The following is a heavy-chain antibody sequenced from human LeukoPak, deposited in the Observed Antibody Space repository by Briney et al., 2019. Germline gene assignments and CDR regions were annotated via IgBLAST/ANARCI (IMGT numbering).Heavy chain of an antibody. CDR1: GFTFSSYW. CDR2: IKKDGTEK. V-gene: IGHV3-7*01. D-gene: IGHD6-19*01. Sequence: GGSLRLSCAASGFTFSSYWMSWVRQAPPEGLEWVANIKKDGTEKKYVDSVKGRFTISRYNAKNTLYLQMNSLGAEDTALYYCAREGGSGRYSGWFDPWGQGTLVTVSS. CDR3: AREGGSGRYSGWFDP. J-gene: IGHJ5*02.